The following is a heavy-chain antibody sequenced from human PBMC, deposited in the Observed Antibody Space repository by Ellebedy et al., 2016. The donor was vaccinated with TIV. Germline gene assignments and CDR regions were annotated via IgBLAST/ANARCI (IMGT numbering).Heavy chain of an antibody. D-gene: IGHD3-10*01. CDR1: RLTSSFSSYR. V-gene: IGHV3-21*01. CDR2: ITSSSSHI. J-gene: IGHJ4*02. CDR3: ARLDDRWFRDLFD. Sequence: GGSLRLSCAASRLTSSFSSYRLTWIRQAPGKGLEWVSSITSSSSHIYYPDSVKGRFTTSRDNAKNSLYLQMNSLRAEDTAVYYCARLDDRWFRDLFDWGQGTLVTVSS.